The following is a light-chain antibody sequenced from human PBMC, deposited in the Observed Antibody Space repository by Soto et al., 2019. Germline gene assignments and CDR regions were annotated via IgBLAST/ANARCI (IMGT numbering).Light chain of an antibody. CDR2: EVS. J-gene: IGLJ1*01. Sequence: QSALTQPASVSGSPGQSITISCTGTSXDVGGYDYVSWYQLHPGKAPKLMVFEVSNRPSGVSYRFSGSKSGNTASLTISGLQAEDEADYFCSSYSISTAYLFGTG. CDR3: SSYSISTAYL. V-gene: IGLV2-14*01. CDR1: SXDVGGYDY.